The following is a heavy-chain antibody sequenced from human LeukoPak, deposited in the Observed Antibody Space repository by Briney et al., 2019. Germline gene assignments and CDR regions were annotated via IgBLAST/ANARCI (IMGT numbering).Heavy chain of an antibody. Sequence: PETLSLTCAVSGGSISSRSYYWGWIGQPPGKGMEWIGSIYHSGSTYYNPSLKSRVTISVNTSKSQISLKVASVTAADTAVYYCARHLGVGSYPLDSWGQGTLVTVSS. CDR2: IYHSGST. J-gene: IGHJ4*02. V-gene: IGHV4-39*01. D-gene: IGHD3-16*01. CDR3: ARHLGVGSYPLDS. CDR1: GGSISSRSYY.